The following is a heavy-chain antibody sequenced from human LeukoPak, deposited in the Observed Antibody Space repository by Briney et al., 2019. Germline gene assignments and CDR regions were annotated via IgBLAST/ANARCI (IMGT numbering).Heavy chain of an antibody. D-gene: IGHD5-12*01. Sequence: PPETPSLTCTVSVGSTSRYYRNSIWDPPRERREWGGYISYSGSTNYNPSLKSRVTISVDTSKNQFSLKLSSVTAADTAVYYCARHVGGYDFANWFDPWGQGTLVTVSS. CDR3: ARHVGGYDFANWFDP. CDR1: VGSTSRYY. J-gene: IGHJ5*02. CDR2: ISYSGST. V-gene: IGHV4-59*08.